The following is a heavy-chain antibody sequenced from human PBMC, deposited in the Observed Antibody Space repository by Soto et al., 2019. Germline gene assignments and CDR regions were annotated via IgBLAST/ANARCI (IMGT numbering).Heavy chain of an antibody. V-gene: IGHV3-53*01. CDR2: VYNDGRT. CDR1: GFNIADHY. CDR3: AGDHSHYPQSGP. J-gene: IGHJ5*02. Sequence: GGSLRLSCAVSGFNIADHYMSWVRQAPGKAPEWVSVVYNDGRTFYADSVKGRFTTSRDNSKNTVYLQLNNLRVEDSATYYCAGDHSHYPQSGPWGQGTLVTVSS. D-gene: IGHD3-10*01.